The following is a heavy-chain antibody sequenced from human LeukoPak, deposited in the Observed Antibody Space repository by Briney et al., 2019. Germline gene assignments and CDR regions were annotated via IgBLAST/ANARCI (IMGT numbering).Heavy chain of an antibody. J-gene: IGHJ4*02. CDR2: IYWDDDE. Sequence: SGPTLVNPTQTLTPTCTFSGFSLSTSGVAVGWIRQPPGKPLEWLAFIYWDDDERYSPSLRSRLTIIKDTSKNQVVLTMTNMDPVDTATYYCAHSSVGSSGWSDLDYWGQGTLVTVSS. CDR3: AHSSVGSSGWSDLDY. CDR1: GFSLSTSGVA. D-gene: IGHD6-19*01. V-gene: IGHV2-5*02.